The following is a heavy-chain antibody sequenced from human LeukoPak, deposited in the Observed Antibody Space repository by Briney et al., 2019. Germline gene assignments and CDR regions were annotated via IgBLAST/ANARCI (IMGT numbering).Heavy chain of an antibody. Sequence: GGSLRLSCAASGFTFSDYYMSWIRQAPGKGLEWDSYISSSGSTIYYADSVKGRFTISRDNAKNSLYLQMNSLRAEDTAVYYCARARPDGSGTDYFDYWGQGTLVTVSS. CDR2: ISSSGSTI. J-gene: IGHJ4*02. CDR1: GFTFSDYY. V-gene: IGHV3-11*01. CDR3: ARARPDGSGTDYFDY. D-gene: IGHD3-10*01.